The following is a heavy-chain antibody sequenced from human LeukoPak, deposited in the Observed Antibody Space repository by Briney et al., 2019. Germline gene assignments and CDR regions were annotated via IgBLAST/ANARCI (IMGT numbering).Heavy chain of an antibody. V-gene: IGHV3-74*01. J-gene: IGHJ4*02. CDR2: IDSDGSST. Sequence: GGSLRLSCAASGFTFRNYWMHWVRQAPGKGLVWVSRIDSDGSSTSYADSVKGRFAISRDNAKNTLYLQMNSLRAEDTAVYYCARDRAREIDYWGQGTLVTVSS. CDR1: GFTFRNYW. CDR3: ARDRAREIDY.